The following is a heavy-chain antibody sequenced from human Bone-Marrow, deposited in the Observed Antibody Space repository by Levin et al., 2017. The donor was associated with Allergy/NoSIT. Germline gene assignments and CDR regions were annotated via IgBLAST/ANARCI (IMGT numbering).Heavy chain of an antibody. Sequence: GESLKISCAASGFTFSSYAMSWVRQAPGKGLEWVSSIGGSGGGPYYAYSVKGRFTISRDNSKNTLYLQMTSLRAEDTGIYYFAKRPVLNCGPIGDYVDRWGQGTLVTVSS. CDR3: AKRPVLNCGPIGDYVDR. V-gene: IGHV3-23*01. CDR2: IGGSGGGP. D-gene: IGHD7-27*01. CDR1: GFTFSSYA. J-gene: IGHJ4*02.